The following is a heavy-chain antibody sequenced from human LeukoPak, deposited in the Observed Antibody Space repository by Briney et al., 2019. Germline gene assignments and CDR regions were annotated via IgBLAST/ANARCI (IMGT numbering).Heavy chain of an antibody. D-gene: IGHD5-24*01. CDR2: IYYSGST. J-gene: IGHJ4*02. CDR1: GGSINSYY. CDR3: ARSTGRDGYNFGY. Sequence: SETLSLTCTVSGGSINSYYWSWIRQFPGKGLEGIGYIYYSGSTDYNPSLKGRVTISVDTSKSQFTLKLSSVTAADTAVYYCARSTGRDGYNFGYWGQGTLVTVSS. V-gene: IGHV4-59*08.